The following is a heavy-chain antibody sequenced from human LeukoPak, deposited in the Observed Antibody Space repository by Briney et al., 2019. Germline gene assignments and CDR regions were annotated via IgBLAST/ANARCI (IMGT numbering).Heavy chain of an antibody. D-gene: IGHD1-26*01. CDR2: IYYSGST. CDR1: GGSISSYY. CDR3: ATGGGNYYYFDY. V-gene: IGHV4-59*08. J-gene: IGHJ4*02. Sequence: SETLSLTCTVSGGSISSYYWSWIRQPPGKGLEWIGYIYYSGSTNYNPSLKSRVTISVDTSKNQFSLKLSSVTAADTAVYYCATGGGNYYYFDYWGQGTLVTVSS.